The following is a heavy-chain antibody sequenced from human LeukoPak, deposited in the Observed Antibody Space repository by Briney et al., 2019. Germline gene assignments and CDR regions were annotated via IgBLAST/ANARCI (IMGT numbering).Heavy chain of an antibody. D-gene: IGHD3-22*01. Sequence: SETLSLTCTVSGGSISSNYWSWIRQPPVKVLEWIGYIYYSGNTKYNPSLKSRVTISADTSNNQFSLKLSSVTAADTAVYYCARDRLDSYYYMDVWGKGTTVTVSS. CDR1: GGSISSNY. CDR3: ARDRLDSYYYMDV. V-gene: IGHV4-59*01. J-gene: IGHJ6*03. CDR2: IYYSGNT.